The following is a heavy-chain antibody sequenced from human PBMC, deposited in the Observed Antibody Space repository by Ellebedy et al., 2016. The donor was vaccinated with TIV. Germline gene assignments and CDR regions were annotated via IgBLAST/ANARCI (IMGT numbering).Heavy chain of an antibody. D-gene: IGHD3-16*01. CDR3: AKSETFGGYYGMDV. CDR2: IYYSGST. Sequence: SETLSLTXTVSGGSISSHYWSWIRQPPGKGLEWIGYIYYSGSTNYNPSLKSRVTISVDTSKNQFSLKLSSVTAADTAVYYCAKSETFGGYYGMDVWGQGTTVTVSS. CDR1: GGSISSHY. J-gene: IGHJ6*02. V-gene: IGHV4-59*11.